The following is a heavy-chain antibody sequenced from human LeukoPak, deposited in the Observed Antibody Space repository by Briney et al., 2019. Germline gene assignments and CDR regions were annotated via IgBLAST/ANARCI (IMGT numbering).Heavy chain of an antibody. CDR1: GGSFSGYD. V-gene: IGHV4-34*01. Sequence: SETLSLTCAAYGGSFSGYDWNWIRQPPGKGLEWIGEINHSGSTYYNPSLKSRVTISVETSKNQFSLKLSSVTAADTAVYYCAGFTGAAPFWRGYSHPPGSFDYWGQGNLVTVSS. CDR3: AGFTGAAPFWRGYSHPPGSFDY. CDR2: INHSGST. D-gene: IGHD3-3*01. J-gene: IGHJ4*02.